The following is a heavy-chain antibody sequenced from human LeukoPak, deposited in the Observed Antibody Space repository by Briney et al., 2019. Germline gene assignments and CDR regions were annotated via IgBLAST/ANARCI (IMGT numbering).Heavy chain of an antibody. V-gene: IGHV7-4-1*02. Sequence: ASVEVSCKASGYTFTSYGISWVRQAPGQGLEWMGWISTNTGNPTYAQGFTGRFVFSLDTSVSTAYLQISSLKAEDTAVYYCARKSVAATPRDIVYQYSYMDVWGKGTTVTVSS. CDR3: ARKSVAATPRDIVYQYSYMDV. J-gene: IGHJ6*03. CDR2: ISTNTGNP. D-gene: IGHD2-15*01. CDR1: GYTFTSYG.